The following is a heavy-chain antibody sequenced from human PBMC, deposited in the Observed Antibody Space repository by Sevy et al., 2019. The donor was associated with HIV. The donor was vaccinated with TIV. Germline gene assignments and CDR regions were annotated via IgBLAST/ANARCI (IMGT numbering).Heavy chain of an antibody. V-gene: IGHV3-53*01. CDR3: ASEYCSRGSCFFDH. J-gene: IGHJ5*02. CDR1: GFDIRSNY. Sequence: GGSLRLSCVVSGFDIRSNYMSWVRQAPGKGLEWVSHIYAGGTAYYADSVKGRFTFSRDDSKNTVSLQMRSLRVEDSAVYYCASEYCSRGSCFFDHWGQGIQVTVSS. CDR2: IYAGGTA. D-gene: IGHD2-15*01.